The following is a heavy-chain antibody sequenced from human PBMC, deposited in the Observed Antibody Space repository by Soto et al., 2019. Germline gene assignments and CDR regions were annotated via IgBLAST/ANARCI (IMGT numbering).Heavy chain of an antibody. V-gene: IGHV6-1*01. CDR1: GDSVPSNSAA. CDR3: ARSLSEYSGYVYYYYYYGMDV. D-gene: IGHD5-12*01. J-gene: IGHJ6*02. CDR2: TYYRSKWYN. Sequence: PSQTLSLTCAISGDSVPSNSAAWNWIRQSPSRSLEWLGRTYYRSKWYNDYAVSVKSRITINPDTSKNQFSLQLNSVTPEDTAVYYCARSLSEYSGYVYYYYYYGMDVWGQGTTVTVSS.